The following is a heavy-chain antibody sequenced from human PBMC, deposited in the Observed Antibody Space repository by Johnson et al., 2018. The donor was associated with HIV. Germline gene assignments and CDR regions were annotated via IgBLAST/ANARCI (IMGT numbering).Heavy chain of an antibody. D-gene: IGHD2-2*01. J-gene: IGHJ3*02. V-gene: IGHV3-30*04. Sequence: QVQLVESGGGVVQPGKSLRLTCATSGFSFSSYNMHWVRQAPGKGLEWVAVISYDGSNKYYADSVKGRFTISRDNSKNTLYLQMNSLRAEDTAVYYCARDLMGPIVVDPYAFDIWGQGTMVTVSS. CDR2: ISYDGSNK. CDR3: ARDLMGPIVVDPYAFDI. CDR1: GFSFSSYN.